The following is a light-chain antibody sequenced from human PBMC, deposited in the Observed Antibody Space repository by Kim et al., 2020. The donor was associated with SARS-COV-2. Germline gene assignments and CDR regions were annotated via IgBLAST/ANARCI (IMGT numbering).Light chain of an antibody. V-gene: IGKV1-39*01. J-gene: IGKJ2*01. CDR2: AAS. CDR1: QHNSSY. CDR3: QQSYSTQYT. Sequence: SACVGDSVNITCRASQHNSSYLNLSQQKPGKAPKLLIYAASSLQSGVTSRFSGSGSGTDFTLTISSLQPEDFATYYCQQSYSTQYTFGQGTKLEI.